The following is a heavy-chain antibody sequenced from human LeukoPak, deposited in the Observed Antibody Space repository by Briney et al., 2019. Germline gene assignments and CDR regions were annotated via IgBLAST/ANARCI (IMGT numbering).Heavy chain of an antibody. CDR3: SYSSSSVGYMDV. D-gene: IGHD6-6*01. V-gene: IGHV3-23*01. J-gene: IGHJ6*03. CDR1: GFIFSSYA. Sequence: PGGSLRLSCAASGFIFSSYAMSWVRQAPGKGLEWVSTISGSGGSTYYADSVKGRFTTSRDNSKNTLYLQMNSLRAEDTAVYYCSYSSSSVGYMDVWGKGTTVTVSS. CDR2: ISGSGGST.